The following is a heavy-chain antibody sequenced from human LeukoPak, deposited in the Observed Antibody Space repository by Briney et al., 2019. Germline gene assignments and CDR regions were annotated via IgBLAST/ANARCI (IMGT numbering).Heavy chain of an antibody. V-gene: IGHV1-2*02. CDR3: AREGDYYYMDV. J-gene: IGHJ6*03. CDR2: INPNSGGT. CDR1: GYTFTGYY. Sequence: ASVKVSCKASGYTFTGYYMHWVRQAPGQGLEWMGWINPNSGGTNYAQKFQGRVTITTDESTSTAYMELSSLRSEDTAVYYCAREGDYYYMDVWGKGTTVTVSS.